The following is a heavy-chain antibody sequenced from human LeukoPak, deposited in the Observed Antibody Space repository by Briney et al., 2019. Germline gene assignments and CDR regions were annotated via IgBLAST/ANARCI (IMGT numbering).Heavy chain of an antibody. CDR2: ISGSGGST. Sequence: GGSLRLSCAASGFTFSSYAMSWVRQAPGKGLEWVSAISGSGGSTYYADSVKGRFTISRDNSKNTLYLQMNSLRAEDTAVYYCTTGDIVVVVGEGDYWGQGTLVTVSS. CDR1: GFTFSSYA. V-gene: IGHV3-23*01. D-gene: IGHD2-15*01. CDR3: TTGDIVVVVGEGDY. J-gene: IGHJ4*02.